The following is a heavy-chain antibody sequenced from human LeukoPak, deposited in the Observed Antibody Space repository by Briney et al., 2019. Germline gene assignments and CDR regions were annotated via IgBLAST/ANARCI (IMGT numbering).Heavy chain of an antibody. J-gene: IGHJ4*02. D-gene: IGHD5-24*01. V-gene: IGHV1-18*01. CDR3: ARGRRDGYNWPYYFDY. Sequence: ASVKVSCKASGGTFSSYAISWVRQAPGQGLEWMGWISAYNGNTNYAQKLQGRVTMTTDTSTSTAYMELRSLRSDDTAVYYCARGRRDGYNWPYYFDYWGQGTLVTVSS. CDR2: ISAYNGNT. CDR1: GGTFSSYA.